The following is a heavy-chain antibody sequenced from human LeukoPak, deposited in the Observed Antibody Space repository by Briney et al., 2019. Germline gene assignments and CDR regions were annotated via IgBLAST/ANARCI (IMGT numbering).Heavy chain of an antibody. Sequence: ASVKVSCKASGYTFTSYDINWVRQATGQGLEWMGWMSPNSGNTGYAQKFQGRVTMTRNTSISTAYMELSSLRSEDTAVYYCARGDSSSSGFDYWGQGTLVTVSS. CDR1: GYTFTSYD. CDR3: ARGDSSSSGFDY. CDR2: MSPNSGNT. J-gene: IGHJ4*02. V-gene: IGHV1-8*01. D-gene: IGHD6-6*01.